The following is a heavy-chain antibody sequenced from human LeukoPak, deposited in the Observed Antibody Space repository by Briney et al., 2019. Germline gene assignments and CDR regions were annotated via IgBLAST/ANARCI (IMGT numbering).Heavy chain of an antibody. J-gene: IGHJ1*01. CDR3: ARPTTVTTHYFQH. Sequence: SETLSLTCAVYGGSFSGYYWSWMRQPPGKGLEWIGEINHSGSTNYNPSLKSRVTISVDTSKNQFSLKLSSVTAADTAVYYCARPTTVTTHYFQHWGQGTLVTVSS. CDR2: INHSGST. V-gene: IGHV4-34*01. CDR1: GGSFSGYY. D-gene: IGHD4-17*01.